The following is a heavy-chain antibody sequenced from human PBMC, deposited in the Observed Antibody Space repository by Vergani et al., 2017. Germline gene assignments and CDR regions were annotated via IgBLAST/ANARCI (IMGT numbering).Heavy chain of an antibody. D-gene: IGHD3-9*01. CDR2: ISAYNGNT. J-gene: IGHJ5*02. CDR1: GYTFTSYG. V-gene: IGHV1-18*01. Sequence: QVQLVQSGAEVKKPGASVKVSCKASGYTFTSYGISWVRQAPGQGLEWMGWISAYNGNTNYAQKLQGRVTMTTDTSTSTAYMELRSLRSDDTAVYYCAGEWGDDDMLTGRGWFDPWGQGTLVTVSS. CDR3: AGEWGDDDMLTGRGWFDP.